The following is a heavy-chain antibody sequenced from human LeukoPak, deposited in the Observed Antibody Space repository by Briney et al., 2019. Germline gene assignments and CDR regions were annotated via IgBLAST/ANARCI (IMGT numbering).Heavy chain of an antibody. Sequence: SETLSLTCAVYGGSFSGYYWSWIRQPPGKGLEWIGEINPSGSTNYNPSLKSRVTISVDTSKNQFSLKLSSVTAADTAVYYCASLVASEVGVDPKRHYYYYGMDVWGQGTTVTVSS. D-gene: IGHD3-22*01. CDR1: GGSFSGYY. CDR2: INPSGST. J-gene: IGHJ6*02. CDR3: ASLVASEVGVDPKRHYYYYGMDV. V-gene: IGHV4-34*01.